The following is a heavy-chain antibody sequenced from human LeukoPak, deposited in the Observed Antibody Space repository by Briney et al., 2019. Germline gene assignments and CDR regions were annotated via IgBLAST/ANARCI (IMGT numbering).Heavy chain of an antibody. V-gene: IGHV3-74*01. D-gene: IGHD4-17*01. CDR1: AFTFSSYW. J-gene: IGHJ4*02. CDR2: INSDGIST. Sequence: GGSLRLSCAASAFTFSSYWMHWVRQAPGKGLVWVSRINSDGISTSYADSVKGRLTISRDNAKNTLYLQTNSLRAEDTAVYYCAKGGATVIDYWGQGTLVTVSS. CDR3: AKGGATVIDY.